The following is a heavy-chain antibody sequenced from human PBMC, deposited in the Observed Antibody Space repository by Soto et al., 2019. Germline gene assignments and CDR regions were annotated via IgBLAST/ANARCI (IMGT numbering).Heavy chain of an antibody. V-gene: IGHV4-4*07. Sequence: PSETRSLTCTVSGGSISSYYWSWIRQPAWKGLEWIGRIYTSGSTNYNPPLKSRVTMSVDTSKNQFSLKLSSVTAADTAVYYCAGTSGTPDYYDSSGYSTWVVDYWGQGTLVTVSS. J-gene: IGHJ4*02. D-gene: IGHD3-22*01. CDR2: IYTSGST. CDR3: AGTSGTPDYYDSSGYSTWVVDY. CDR1: GGSISSYY.